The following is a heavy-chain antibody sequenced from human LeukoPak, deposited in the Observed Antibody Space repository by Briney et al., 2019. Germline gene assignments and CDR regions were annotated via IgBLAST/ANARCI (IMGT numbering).Heavy chain of an antibody. Sequence: SVKVSCKASGGTFSSYAISWVRQAPGQGLEWMGRIIPILGIANYAQKFQGRVTITADKSTSTAYMELSSLRSEDTAVYYCARDRGFDPNIYYYYVDVWGKGTTVTVSS. J-gene: IGHJ6*03. CDR1: GGTFSSYA. D-gene: IGHD3-9*01. CDR3: ARDRGFDPNIYYYYVDV. CDR2: IIPILGIA. V-gene: IGHV1-69*04.